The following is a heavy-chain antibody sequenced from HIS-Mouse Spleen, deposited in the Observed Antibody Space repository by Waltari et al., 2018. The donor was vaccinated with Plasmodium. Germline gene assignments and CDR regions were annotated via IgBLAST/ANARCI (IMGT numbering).Heavy chain of an antibody. V-gene: IGHV3-23*01. D-gene: IGHD7-27*01. CDR2: IRGSGGST. J-gene: IGHJ4*02. CDR1: GFTFRSYA. CDR3: AKSSKGTGDLWDY. Sequence: VQLLESGGGLVQPGGSLRLSCSASGFTFRSYAMSWVRPAQWKGLEWVSAIRGSGGSTYYADSVKGRLTISRDNSKNTLYLQMNSLRAEDTAVYYCAKSSKGTGDLWDYWGQGTLVTVSS.